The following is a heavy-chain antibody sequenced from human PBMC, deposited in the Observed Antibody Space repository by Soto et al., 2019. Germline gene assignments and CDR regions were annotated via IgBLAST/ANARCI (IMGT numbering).Heavy chain of an antibody. Sequence: PGGSLRLSCAASGFTFSSYEMNWVRQAPGKGLEWVSYISSSGSTIYYADSVKGRFTISRDNAKNSLYLQMNSLRAEDTAVYYCARAGSWYDNWFDPWGQGTLVTVSS. CDR2: ISSSGSTI. CDR1: GFTFSSYE. D-gene: IGHD6-13*01. J-gene: IGHJ5*02. CDR3: ARAGSWYDNWFDP. V-gene: IGHV3-48*03.